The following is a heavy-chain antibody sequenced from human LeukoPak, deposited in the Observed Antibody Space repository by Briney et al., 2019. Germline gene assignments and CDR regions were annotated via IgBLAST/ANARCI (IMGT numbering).Heavy chain of an antibody. D-gene: IGHD4-17*01. J-gene: IGHJ5*02. V-gene: IGHV4-34*01. Sequence: SETLSLTCAVYGGSFSGYYWSWIRQPPGKGLEWIGEINHSGSTNYNPSLKSRVTISVDTSKNQFSLKLSSVTAADTAVYYCARVDFSYGDYVFFDPWGQGTLVTVSS. CDR2: INHSGST. CDR3: ARVDFSYGDYVFFDP. CDR1: GGSFSGYY.